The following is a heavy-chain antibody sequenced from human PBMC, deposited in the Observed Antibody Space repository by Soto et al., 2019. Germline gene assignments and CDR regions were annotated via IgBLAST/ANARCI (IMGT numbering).Heavy chain of an antibody. D-gene: IGHD3-16*01. CDR3: AKEVYGRPVGDLDY. CDR1: GFTFSSYE. CDR2: ISSSGSTI. J-gene: IGHJ4*02. V-gene: IGHV3-48*03. Sequence: EVQLVESGGGLVQPGGSLRLSCAASGFTFSSYEMNWVRQAPGKGLEWVSYISSSGSTIYFADSVRGRFTISRDNAKNSLYLQMNSLRAEDTAVYYCAKEVYGRPVGDLDYWGQGTLVTVSS.